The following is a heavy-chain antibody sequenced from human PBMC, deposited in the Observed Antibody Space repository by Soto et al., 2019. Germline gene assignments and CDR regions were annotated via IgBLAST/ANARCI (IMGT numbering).Heavy chain of an antibody. CDR2: ISSSSSTI. D-gene: IGHD5-18*01. CDR3: ARCGEVEMATAYDY. V-gene: IGHV3-48*04. J-gene: IGHJ4*02. Sequence: GGSLRLSCAASGFTFSSYSMNWVRQAPGKGLEWVSYISSSSSTIYYADSVKGRFTISRDNAKNSLYLQMNSLRAEDTAVYYCARCGEVEMATAYDYWGQGTLVTVSS. CDR1: GFTFSSYS.